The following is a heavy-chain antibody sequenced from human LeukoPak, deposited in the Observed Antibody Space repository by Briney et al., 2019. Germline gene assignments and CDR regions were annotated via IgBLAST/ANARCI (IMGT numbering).Heavy chain of an antibody. CDR3: AKDPLLYSSSWPYYFDY. J-gene: IGHJ4*02. CDR2: ISWNSGGI. V-gene: IGHV3-9*01. Sequence: PGGSLRLSCAASGFTFDDYAMHWVRQAPGKGLEWVSGISWNSGGIGYADSVKGRFTISRDNAKNSLYLQMNSLRAEDTALYYCAKDPLLYSSSWPYYFDYWGQGTLVTVSS. D-gene: IGHD6-13*01. CDR1: GFTFDDYA.